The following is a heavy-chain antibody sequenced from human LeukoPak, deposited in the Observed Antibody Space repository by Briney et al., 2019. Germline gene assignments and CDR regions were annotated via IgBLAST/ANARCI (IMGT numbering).Heavy chain of an antibody. CDR1: GYTFTSYA. Sequence: ASVKVSCKASGYTFTSYAMHWVRQAPGQRLEWMGWINAGNGNTKYSQKFQGRVTITRDTSASTAYMELSSLRSEDTAVYYCARDRITMVRGGGNWFAPGGQGTLVTVSS. J-gene: IGHJ5*02. CDR3: ARDRITMVRGGGNWFAP. CDR2: INAGNGNT. D-gene: IGHD3-10*01. V-gene: IGHV1-3*01.